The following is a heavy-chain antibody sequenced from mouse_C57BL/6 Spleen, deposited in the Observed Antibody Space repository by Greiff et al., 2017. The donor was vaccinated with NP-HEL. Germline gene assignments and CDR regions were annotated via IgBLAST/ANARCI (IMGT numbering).Heavy chain of an antibody. D-gene: IGHD1-1*01. CDR2: IWSGGST. Sequence: QVQLQQSGPGLVQPSQSLSITCTVSGFSLTSYGVHWVRQSPGKGLEWLGVIWSGGSTDYNAAFISRLSISKDNSKSQVFFKMNSLQADDTAIYYCARNRDTTVPWYFDVWGTGTTVTVSS. CDR3: ARNRDTTVPWYFDV. CDR1: GFSLTSYG. V-gene: IGHV2-2*01. J-gene: IGHJ1*03.